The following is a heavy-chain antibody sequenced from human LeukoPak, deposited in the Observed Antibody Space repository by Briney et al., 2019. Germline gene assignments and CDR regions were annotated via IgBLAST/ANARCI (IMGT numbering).Heavy chain of an antibody. CDR3: ARDQYYYDSSGYYNFDY. D-gene: IGHD3-22*01. J-gene: IGHJ4*02. V-gene: IGHV3-7*01. CDR2: IKQDGSEK. Sequence: GGSLRLSCAASGFTFSSYWMSWVRQAPGKGLEWVANIKQDGSEKYYVDSVKGRFTISRDNAKNSLHLQMNSLRAEDTAVYYCARDQYYYDSSGYYNFDYWGQGTLVTVSS. CDR1: GFTFSSYW.